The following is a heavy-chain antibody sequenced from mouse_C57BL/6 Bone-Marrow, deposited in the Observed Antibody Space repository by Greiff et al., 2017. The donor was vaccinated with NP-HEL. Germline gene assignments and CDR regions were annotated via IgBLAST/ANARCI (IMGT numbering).Heavy chain of an antibody. J-gene: IGHJ3*01. CDR1: GYTLTSYW. V-gene: IGHV1-64*01. CDR3: AREEAIYYGSSYGWFAY. Sequence: QVHVKQPGAELVKPGASVKLSCKASGYTLTSYWMHWVKQRPGQGLEWIGMIHPNSGSTNYNEKFKSKATLTVDKSSSTAYKQLSSLTSEDSAVYYCAREEAIYYGSSYGWFAYWGQGTLVTVSA. CDR2: IHPNSGST. D-gene: IGHD1-1*01.